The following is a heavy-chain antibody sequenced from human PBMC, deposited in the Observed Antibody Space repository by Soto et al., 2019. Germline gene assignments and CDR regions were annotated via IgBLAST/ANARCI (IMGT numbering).Heavy chain of an antibody. CDR3: ARVYNWNYSL. CDR2: IYYSGST. J-gene: IGHJ4*02. V-gene: IGHV4-31*03. D-gene: IGHD1-1*01. CDR1: GGYISSGVYY. Sequence: SETLSLTCTVSGGYISSGVYYWSWIRQHPGKGLEWIGYIYYSGSTYYNPSLKSRVTISVDTSKNQFSLKLSSVTAADTAVYYCARVYNWNYSLWGQGTLVTAPQ.